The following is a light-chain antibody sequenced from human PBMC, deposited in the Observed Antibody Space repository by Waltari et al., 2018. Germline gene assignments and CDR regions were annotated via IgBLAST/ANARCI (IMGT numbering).Light chain of an antibody. CDR1: KLGDEY. CDR2: QDT. Sequence: SYELTQPPSVSVSPGQTASITCSGDKLGDEYACWYQQKPGQSPVLVIYQDTKRPSGIPERFSGSNSGNTATLTISGTQAMDEADYYCQAWDSSTDWVFGGGTKLTVV. V-gene: IGLV3-1*01. J-gene: IGLJ3*02. CDR3: QAWDSSTDWV.